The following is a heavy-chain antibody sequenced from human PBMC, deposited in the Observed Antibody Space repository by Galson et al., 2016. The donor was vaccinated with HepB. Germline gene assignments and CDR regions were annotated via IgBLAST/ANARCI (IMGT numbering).Heavy chain of an antibody. CDR2: IGPSDPYT. CDR3: ARRTGFGARFDY. Sequence: QSGAEVTKPGESLRISCKGSGYSFTSYYINWVRQMPGKGLEWMGNIGPSDPYTNYSPSFQGHVTISADKSITTAYLQWSSLKASDTAMYYCARRTGFGARFDYWGQGTLVTVST. J-gene: IGHJ4*02. CDR1: GYSFTSYY. D-gene: IGHD3-10*01. V-gene: IGHV5-10-1*01.